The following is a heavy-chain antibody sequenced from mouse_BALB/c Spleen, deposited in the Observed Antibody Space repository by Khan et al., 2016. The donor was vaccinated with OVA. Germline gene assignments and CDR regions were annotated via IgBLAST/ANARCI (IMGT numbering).Heavy chain of an antibody. J-gene: IGHJ4*01. CDR1: GFTFSSFG. Sequence: EVELVVSGGGLVQPGGSRKLSCAASGFTFSSFGMHWVRQAPEKGLEWVAYINSGSTTVYYADTVKGRFTISRDNPKNTLFLQMTSLRSADAAMYYCARRSGYVHYYAMDYWGQGTSVTVSS. V-gene: IGHV5-17*02. CDR2: INSGSTTV. D-gene: IGHD3-1*01. CDR3: ARRSGYVHYYAMDY.